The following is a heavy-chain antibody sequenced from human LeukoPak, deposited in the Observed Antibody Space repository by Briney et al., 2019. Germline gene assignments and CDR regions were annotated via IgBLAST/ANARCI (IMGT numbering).Heavy chain of an antibody. CDR2: ISHDGSKK. Sequence: PGRSLRLSCAASGVTFSSYGIHWVRQAPGKGLEWVALISHDGSKKYYADSVKGRFTISRDNSKNTLYLQMNSLRAEDTAVYYCAKDRGPRATVVAFDYWGQGTLVTVSS. CDR3: AKDRGPRATVVAFDY. CDR1: GVTFSSYG. V-gene: IGHV3-30*18. D-gene: IGHD4-23*01. J-gene: IGHJ4*02.